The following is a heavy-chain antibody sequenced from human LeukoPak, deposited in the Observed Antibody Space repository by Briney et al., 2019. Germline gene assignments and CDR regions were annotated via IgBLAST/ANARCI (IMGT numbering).Heavy chain of an antibody. J-gene: IGHJ4*02. Sequence: SETLSLTCTVSGGSISSGDYYWSWIRQYPGKGLEWIGEISHSGSTNYNPSLKSRVTISADTSKNQFSLKLSSVTAADTAVYFCARGDGRGYNCGPYYFDYWGQGTLVTVSS. CDR2: ISHSGST. V-gene: IGHV4-31*03. D-gene: IGHD5-18*01. CDR1: GGSISSGDYY. CDR3: ARGDGRGYNCGPYYFDY.